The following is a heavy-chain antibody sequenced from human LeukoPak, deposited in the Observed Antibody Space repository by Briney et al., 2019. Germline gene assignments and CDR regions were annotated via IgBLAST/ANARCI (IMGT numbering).Heavy chain of an antibody. CDR1: GGSISSYY. V-gene: IGHV4-59*08. Sequence: SETLSLTCTVSGGSISSYYWSWIRQPPGKGLEWVGYIYYSGSTNYNPSLKSRVTISVDTSKNQFSLKLSSVTAADTAVYYCARTGYSSSWSLFFDYWGQGTLVTVSS. CDR2: IYYSGST. D-gene: IGHD6-13*01. CDR3: ARTGYSSSWSLFFDY. J-gene: IGHJ4*02.